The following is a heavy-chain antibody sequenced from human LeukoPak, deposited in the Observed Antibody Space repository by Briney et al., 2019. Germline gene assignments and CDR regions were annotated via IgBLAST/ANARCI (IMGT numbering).Heavy chain of an antibody. CDR2: IYYSGNT. CDR1: GVSISSSNSY. D-gene: IGHD3/OR15-3a*01. J-gene: IGHJ4*02. CDR3: ARQTGSGLFILP. Sequence: SGTLSLTCTVSGVSISSSNSYWGWIRQPPGKGLEWIGSIYYSGNTYYNASLKGQVSISIDTSKNQFSLKLTSVTAADTAVYYCARQTGSGLFILPGGQGTLVTVSS. V-gene: IGHV4-39*01.